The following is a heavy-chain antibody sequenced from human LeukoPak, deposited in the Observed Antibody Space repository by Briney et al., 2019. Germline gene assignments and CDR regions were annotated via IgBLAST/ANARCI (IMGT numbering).Heavy chain of an antibody. CDR1: GGSISSYY. J-gene: IGHJ6*03. V-gene: IGHV4-4*07. CDR2: IYTSGST. D-gene: IGHD3-3*02. CDR3: ARGPPHFKGGFYYYYMDV. Sequence: SETLSLTCTASGGSISSYYWSWIRQPAGKGLEWIGRIYTSGSTNYNPSLKSRVTMSVDTSKNQFSLKLSSVTAADTAVYYCARGPPHFKGGFYYYYMDVWGKGTTVIVS.